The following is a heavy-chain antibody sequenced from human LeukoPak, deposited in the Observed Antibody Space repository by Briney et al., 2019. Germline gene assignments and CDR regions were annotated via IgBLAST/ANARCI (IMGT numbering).Heavy chain of an antibody. CDR1: RVTFSSYA. CDR3: AFPRGRSRDGYNWVFDY. V-gene: IGHV1-69*04. D-gene: IGHD5-24*01. CDR2: IIPIFVIA. J-gene: IGHJ4*02. Sequence: SVKVSCKASRVTFSSYAISGVRQAPGQGREWIGRIIPIFVIANYAQKFQGRVTITADKSTSTAYMERSSLRSEDTAVYYCAFPRGRSRDGYNWVFDYWGQGTLVTVSS.